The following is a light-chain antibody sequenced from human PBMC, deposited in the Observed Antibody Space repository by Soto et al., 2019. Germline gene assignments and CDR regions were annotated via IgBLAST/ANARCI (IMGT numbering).Light chain of an antibody. CDR2: GAS. Sequence: EIVLTQFPGTLSLSPGERATLSCRASQSISSSYLAWYQQKPGQAPRLLVYGASSRATGIPDRFSGSGSGTDFTLTINRLEPEDFAVYYCQQYGSSRTFGQGTKVDIK. CDR1: QSISSSY. V-gene: IGKV3-20*01. J-gene: IGKJ1*01. CDR3: QQYGSSRT.